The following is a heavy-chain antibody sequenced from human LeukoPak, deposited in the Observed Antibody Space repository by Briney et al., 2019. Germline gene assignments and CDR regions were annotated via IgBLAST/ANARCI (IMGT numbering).Heavy chain of an antibody. CDR1: GASVTSGGFY. J-gene: IGHJ5*02. D-gene: IGHD3-10*01. CDR3: ARHSGSGSLSRPFDP. V-gene: IGHV4-39*01. CDR2: VYYTGST. Sequence: SETLSLTCSVSGASVTSGGFYWGWLRQPPGKGPEWFATVYYTGSTYYYPSLKSRVTISIDKSKNQFSLRLTSVTTTDTAIYHCARHSGSGSLSRPFDPWGQGTLVTVSS.